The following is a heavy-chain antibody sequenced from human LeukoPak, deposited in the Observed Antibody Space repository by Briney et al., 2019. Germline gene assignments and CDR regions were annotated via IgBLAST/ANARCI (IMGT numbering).Heavy chain of an antibody. CDR3: ARDHMTTTYNWFDP. D-gene: IGHD4-11*01. CDR2: INHSGST. J-gene: IGHJ5*02. V-gene: IGHV4-34*01. Sequence: PSETLSLTCAVYGGSFSGYYWSWIRQPPGKGLEWIGEINHSGSTNYNPSLKSRVTMSVDTSKNQFSLKLSSVTAADTAVYYCARDHMTTTYNWFDPWGQGTLVTVSP. CDR1: GGSFSGYY.